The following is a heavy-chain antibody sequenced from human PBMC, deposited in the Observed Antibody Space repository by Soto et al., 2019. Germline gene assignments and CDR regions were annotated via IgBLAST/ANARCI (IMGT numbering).Heavy chain of an antibody. J-gene: IGHJ4*02. CDR2: INHSGST. D-gene: IGHD3-3*01. V-gene: IGHV4-34*01. Sequence: SETLSLTCTVYGGSFSGYYWSWIRQPPGKGLEWIGEINHSGSTNYNPSLKSRVTISVDTSKNQFSLKLSSVTAADTAVYYCARGTYDFWSGRLDYWGQGTLVTVSS. CDR3: ARGTYDFWSGRLDY. CDR1: GGSFSGYY.